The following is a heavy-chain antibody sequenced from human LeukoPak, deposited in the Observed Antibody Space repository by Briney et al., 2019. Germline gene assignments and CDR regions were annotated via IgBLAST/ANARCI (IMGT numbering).Heavy chain of an antibody. CDR1: EFTFSSYA. D-gene: IGHD6-13*01. CDR3: ARRGKDYSSSWYAFDY. Sequence: GRSLRLSCAASEFTFSSYAMHWVRQAPGKGLEWVAVISCDGTNKYYADSVKGRFTISRDNSKNTLYLQMNSLRPEDTAVYYCARRGKDYSSSWYAFDYWGQGTLVTVSS. J-gene: IGHJ4*02. V-gene: IGHV3-30-3*01. CDR2: ISCDGTNK.